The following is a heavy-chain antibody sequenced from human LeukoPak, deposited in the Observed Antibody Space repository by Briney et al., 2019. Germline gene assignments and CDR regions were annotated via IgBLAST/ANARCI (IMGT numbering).Heavy chain of an antibody. V-gene: IGHV4-39*01. J-gene: IGHJ4*02. CDR3: ANIPGSSTSWYHFDN. Sequence: NPSETLSLTCNVSGGSVSSSNHHWAWIRQSPGMGLEWVGTFFSTGRTSQNPDPSLKGRVTLSVDTSRNQFSLQLRSLTAADTAIFYCANIPGSSTSWYHFDNWGQGTLVTVSS. CDR2: FFSTGRT. CDR1: GGSVSSSNHH. D-gene: IGHD6-13*01.